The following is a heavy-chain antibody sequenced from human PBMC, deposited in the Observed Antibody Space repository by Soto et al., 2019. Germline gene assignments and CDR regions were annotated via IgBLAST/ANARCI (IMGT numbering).Heavy chain of an antibody. CDR3: ARDNNWSYDS. J-gene: IGHJ4*02. CDR1: VFTFSSYW. D-gene: IGHD1-1*01. CDR2: IKPDGSRT. V-gene: IGHV3-74*03. Sequence: PGWSLRLSCASSVFTFSSYWMHWVRQAPGEGLVWVSYIKPDGSRTKDADSVKGRFTISRDNARNTLYLRMNSLRAEDTAVYYCARDNNWSYDSWGRGTLVTVSS.